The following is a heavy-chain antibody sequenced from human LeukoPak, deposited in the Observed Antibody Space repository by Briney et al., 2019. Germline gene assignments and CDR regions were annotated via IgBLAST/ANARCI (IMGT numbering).Heavy chain of an antibody. V-gene: IGHV3-7*03. J-gene: IGHJ4*02. Sequence: GGSLRLSCAASGFTFSSYWMSWVRQAPGKGLEWVANIKQDGSEKYYVDSVKGRFTISRDNAKNSLYLQMNSLRAEDTAVYYCAKDDGYCSGGSCYPFDYWGQGTLVTVSS. CDR3: AKDDGYCSGGSCYPFDY. D-gene: IGHD2-15*01. CDR1: GFTFSSYW. CDR2: IKQDGSEK.